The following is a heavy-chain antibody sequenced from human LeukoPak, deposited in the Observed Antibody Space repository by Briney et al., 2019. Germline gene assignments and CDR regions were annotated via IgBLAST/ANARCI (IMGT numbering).Heavy chain of an antibody. J-gene: IGHJ6*02. CDR1: GYSISSGYY. CDR3: ARVGYGMDV. V-gene: IGHV4-38-2*02. CDR2: IYHSGST. Sequence: PSETLSLTCTVSGYSISSGYYWGWIRQPPGKGLEWIGSIYHSGSTYYNPSLKSRDTISVDTSKNQFSLKLSSVTAADTAVYYCARVGYGMDVWGQGTTVTVSS.